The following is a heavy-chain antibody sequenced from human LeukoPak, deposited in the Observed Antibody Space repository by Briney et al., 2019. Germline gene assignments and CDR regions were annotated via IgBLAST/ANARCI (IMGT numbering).Heavy chain of an antibody. J-gene: IGHJ4*02. CDR1: AFTFTSFA. V-gene: IGHV3-23*01. Sequence: GGSLRLSCAASAFTFTSFAMTWVRQAPGKGLEWVATIGGSGGGTFYADSVKGRFTISRDNSKNTLYLQMNSLRVDDTAVYYCAKGSSSGWCKFDYWGQGTLVTVSS. CDR2: IGGSGGGT. CDR3: AKGSSSGWCKFDY. D-gene: IGHD6-19*01.